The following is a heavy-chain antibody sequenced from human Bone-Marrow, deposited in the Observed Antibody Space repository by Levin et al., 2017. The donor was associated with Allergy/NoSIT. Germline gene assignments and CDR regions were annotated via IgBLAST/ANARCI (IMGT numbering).Heavy chain of an antibody. CDR2: ISNDGSTK. V-gene: IGHV3-30*18. CDR3: AKVYFGAGTGYYMDV. J-gene: IGHJ6*03. Sequence: GGSLRLSCTASGFTFSSYGMHWVRQAPGKGLEWVAVISNDGSTKIYADSVKGRFTISRDNSKNTLYLQMDSLRAEDTAVYYCAKVYFGAGTGYYMDVWGKGTTVIVSS. D-gene: IGHD3-10*01. CDR1: GFTFSSYG.